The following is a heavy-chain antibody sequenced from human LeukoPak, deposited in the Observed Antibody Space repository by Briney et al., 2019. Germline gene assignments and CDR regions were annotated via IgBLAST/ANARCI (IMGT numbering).Heavy chain of an antibody. D-gene: IGHD1-26*01. Sequence: GGSLRLSCAASGFTFSSYAMNWVRQAPGKGLEWVSAICSNDNNTYYANSVKGRFTISRDNSKNTLSLQLNSLRAEDTAVYYCAKGGKWDVTPFDYWGQGNLVTVSS. J-gene: IGHJ4*02. CDR3: AKGGKWDVTPFDY. V-gene: IGHV3-23*01. CDR1: GFTFSSYA. CDR2: ICSNDNNT.